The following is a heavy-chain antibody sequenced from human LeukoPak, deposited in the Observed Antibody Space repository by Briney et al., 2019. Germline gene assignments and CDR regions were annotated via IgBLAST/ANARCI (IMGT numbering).Heavy chain of an antibody. D-gene: IGHD3-10*01. Sequence: PGTSLRLSCATSGFTFNNYPMHWVRQAPGKGLERVAVIGYDGRFKFHSDSVKGRFTISRDDSKNTLYLQMNSLRHEDTALYYCARDPKTGSPDYFDYWGQGTLVTVST. CDR3: ARDPKTGSPDYFDY. J-gene: IGHJ4*02. V-gene: IGHV3-30*04. CDR2: IGYDGRFK. CDR1: GFTFNNYP.